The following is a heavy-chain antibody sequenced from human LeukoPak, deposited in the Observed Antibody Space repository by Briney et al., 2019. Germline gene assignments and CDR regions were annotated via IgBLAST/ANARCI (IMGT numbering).Heavy chain of an antibody. CDR2: ISYDGSNK. Sequence: GRSLRLSCAASGFTFSTYAMHWVRQAPGKGLEWVAVISYDGSNKYYADSVKGRFTISRDNSKNTLYLQMNSLRAEDTAVYYCAKDLQLVQSIAAAGTIDYWGQGTLVTVSS. J-gene: IGHJ4*02. D-gene: IGHD6-13*01. CDR1: GFTFSTYA. CDR3: AKDLQLVQSIAAAGTIDY. V-gene: IGHV3-30*04.